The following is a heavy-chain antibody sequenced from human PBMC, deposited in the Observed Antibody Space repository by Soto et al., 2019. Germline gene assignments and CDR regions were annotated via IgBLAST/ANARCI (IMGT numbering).Heavy chain of an antibody. CDR3: ARHNIPRGYWFDP. CDR1: GGSISSSSYY. CDR2: IYYSGST. J-gene: IGHJ5*02. D-gene: IGHD2-2*02. Sequence: PSETLSLTCTVSGGSISSSSYYWGWIRQPPGKGLEWIGSIYYSGSTHYNPSLKSRVTISVDTSKNQFSLKLSSVTAADTAVYYCARHNIPRGYWFDPWGQGTLVTVSS. V-gene: IGHV4-39*01.